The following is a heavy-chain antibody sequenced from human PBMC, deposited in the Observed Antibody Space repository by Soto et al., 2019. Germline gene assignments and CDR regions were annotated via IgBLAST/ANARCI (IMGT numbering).Heavy chain of an antibody. D-gene: IGHD4-17*01. CDR2: IYHSGSA. CDR3: ARAHYGDYGYGMDV. J-gene: IGHJ6*02. V-gene: IGHV4-30-2*01. Sequence: PPGKGLEWIGYIYHSGSAYYNPSLKSRVTISVDRSKNQFSLKLSSVTAADTAVYYCARAHYGDYGYGMDVWGQATTVTVAS.